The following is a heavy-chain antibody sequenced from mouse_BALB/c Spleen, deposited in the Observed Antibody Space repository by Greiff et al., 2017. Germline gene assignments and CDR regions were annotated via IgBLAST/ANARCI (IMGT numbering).Heavy chain of an antibody. J-gene: IGHJ3*01. Sequence: EVMLVESGGGLVQPGGSRKLSCAASGFTFSSFGMHWVRQAPEKGLEWVAYISSGSSTIYYADTVKGRFTISRDNPKNTLFLQMTSLRSEDTAMYYCARDGNPWFAYWGQGTLVTVSA. CDR2: ISSGSSTI. V-gene: IGHV5-17*02. CDR3: ARDGNPWFAY. CDR1: GFTFSSFG. D-gene: IGHD2-1*01.